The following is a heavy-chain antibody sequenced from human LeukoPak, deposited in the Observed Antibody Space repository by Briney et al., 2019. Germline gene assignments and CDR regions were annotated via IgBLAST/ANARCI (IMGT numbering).Heavy chain of an antibody. V-gene: IGHV1-18*01. J-gene: IGHJ4*02. CDR2: ISAYNGNT. CDR3: AREPPYYYGSGSYGYFDY. Sequence: WASVKVSCKASGGTFSSYAISWVRQAPGQGLEWMGWISAYNGNTNYAEKLQGRVTMTTDTSTSTAYMELRSLRSDDTAVYYCAREPPYYYGSGSYGYFDYWGQGTLVTVSS. CDR1: GGTFSSYA. D-gene: IGHD3-10*01.